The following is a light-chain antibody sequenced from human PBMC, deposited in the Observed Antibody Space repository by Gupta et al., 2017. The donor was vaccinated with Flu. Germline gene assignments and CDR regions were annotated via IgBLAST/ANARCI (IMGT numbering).Light chain of an antibody. J-gene: IGLJ3*02. CDR3: VAWDDDLRGRM. CDR1: TSKIGNNY. V-gene: IGLV1-47*01. CDR2: RNN. Sequence: RGTISWTGSTSKIGNNYFYWYQQLPGPAPKLLIYRNNQRPSGVPARFSASGSGTSASLAISGLRAEDEADYYCVAWDDDLRGRMFGGGTKLTVL.